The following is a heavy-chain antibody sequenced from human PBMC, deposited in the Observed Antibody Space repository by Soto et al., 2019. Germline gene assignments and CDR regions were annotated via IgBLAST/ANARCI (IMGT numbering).Heavy chain of an antibody. Sequence: QVQLQESGPGLVKPSETLSLACTVSRGSISSYYWSWFRQTPGKGLEWIGYITHSCSTKCNPSLESRVMVSIYTSRKQFSLRLISVTAADTAEYYCAIIPRGPSFGWFDLWGQGSLVIVSS. V-gene: IGHV4-59*01. CDR2: ITHSCST. J-gene: IGHJ5*02. D-gene: IGHD5-18*01. CDR3: AIIPRGPSFGWFDL. CDR1: RGSISSYY.